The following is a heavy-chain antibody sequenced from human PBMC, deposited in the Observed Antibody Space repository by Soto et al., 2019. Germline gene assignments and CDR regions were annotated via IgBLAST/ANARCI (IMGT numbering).Heavy chain of an antibody. J-gene: IGHJ4*02. V-gene: IGHV1-69*01. D-gene: IGHD2-21*02. CDR2: IIPIFDTT. CDR1: GGTFSNSG. Sequence: QLHLVQSGAEVKKPGSSLKVSCKASGGTFSNSGISWVRQAPGQGLEWMGGIIPIFDTTNYAPKLQGRITLIADESTNTVYMELSNLRSADTGVYYCARDTILVSVTLHENYFDSWGQGTLVTVSS. CDR3: ARDTILVSVTLHENYFDS.